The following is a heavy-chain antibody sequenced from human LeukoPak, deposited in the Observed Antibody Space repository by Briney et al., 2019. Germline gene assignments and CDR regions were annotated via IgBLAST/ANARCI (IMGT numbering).Heavy chain of an antibody. J-gene: IGHJ2*01. CDR3: ARFYSGPSGWFVLWYFDL. Sequence: PSETLSLTCTVSGGSISSSSYYWGWIRQPPGKGLEWIGYIYNSENTKYNSSLESRVSMSIDTSKNRFFLKLSSVTAADTAVYYCARFYSGPSGWFVLWYFDLWGRGSLVTVSS. D-gene: IGHD6-19*01. V-gene: IGHV4-61*05. CDR2: IYNSENT. CDR1: GGSISSSSYY.